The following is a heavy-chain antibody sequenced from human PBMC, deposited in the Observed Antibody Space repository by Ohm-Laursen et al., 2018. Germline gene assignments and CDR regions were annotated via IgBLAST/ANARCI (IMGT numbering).Heavy chain of an antibody. D-gene: IGHD6-25*01. Sequence: SLRLSCAASGFTFSTYSMSWVRQAPGKGLEWVSAISGSGGSTYYADSVKGRFTISRDNAKNSLYLQMNSLRAEDTALYYCAKDHSPYSSGLRSAFDIWGQGTMVTVSS. CDR2: ISGSGGST. CDR1: GFTFSTYS. CDR3: AKDHSPYSSGLRSAFDI. J-gene: IGHJ3*02. V-gene: IGHV3-23*01.